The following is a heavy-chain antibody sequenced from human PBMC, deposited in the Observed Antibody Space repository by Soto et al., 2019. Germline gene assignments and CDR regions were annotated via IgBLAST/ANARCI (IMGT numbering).Heavy chain of an antibody. V-gene: IGHV4-30-2*01. Sequence: QLQLQESGSGLVKPSQTLSLTCAVSGGSISSGGYSWSWIRQPPGKGLEWIGYIYHSGSTYYNPSLKSRVTISVDRSKNQFSLKLSSVTAADTAVYYCARAQDGYCISTSCLGAFDIWGQGTMVTVSS. J-gene: IGHJ3*02. D-gene: IGHD2-2*03. CDR1: GGSISSGGYS. CDR2: IYHSGST. CDR3: ARAQDGYCISTSCLGAFDI.